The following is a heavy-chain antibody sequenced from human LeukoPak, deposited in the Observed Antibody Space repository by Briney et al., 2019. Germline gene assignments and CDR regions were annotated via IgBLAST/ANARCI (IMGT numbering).Heavy chain of an antibody. CDR1: GFTFSSYS. Sequence: GGSLRLSCAASGFTFSSYSMNWVRQAPGKGLEWVSYISSSSSTIYYADSVKGRFTISRDNAKNSLYLQMNSLRAEDTAVYYCSREPRLLGYWGQGTLVTVSS. D-gene: IGHD2-8*02. V-gene: IGHV3-48*01. J-gene: IGHJ4*02. CDR3: SREPRLLGY. CDR2: ISSSSSTI.